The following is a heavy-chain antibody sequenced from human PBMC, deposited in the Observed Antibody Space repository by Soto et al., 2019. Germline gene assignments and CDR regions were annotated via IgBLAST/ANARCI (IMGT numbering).Heavy chain of an antibody. CDR3: ARRYGGNFDY. D-gene: IGHD1-26*01. CDR1: SGSISSYY. J-gene: IGHJ4*02. CDR2: IYYSGST. V-gene: IGHV4-59*01. Sequence: SETLSLTCTVFSGSISSYYWSWIRQPPGKGLEWIGYIYYSGSTNYNPSLKSRVTISVDTSKNQFSLKLSSVTAADTAVYYCARRYGGNFDYWGQGTLVTVS.